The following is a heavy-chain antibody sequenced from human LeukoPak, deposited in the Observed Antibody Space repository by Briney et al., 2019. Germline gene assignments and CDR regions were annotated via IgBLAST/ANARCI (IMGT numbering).Heavy chain of an antibody. CDR3: ARTYDFWSGYSSHFDY. V-gene: IGHV4-30-4*08. D-gene: IGHD3-3*01. J-gene: IGHJ4*02. CDR2: IYYSGST. CDR1: GGSISGGDYY. Sequence: SETLSLTCTVSGGSISGGDYYWSWIRQPPGKGLEWIGYIYYSGSTYYNPSLKSRVTISVDTSKNQFSLKLSSVTAADTAVYYCARTYDFWSGYSSHFDYWGQGTLVTVSS.